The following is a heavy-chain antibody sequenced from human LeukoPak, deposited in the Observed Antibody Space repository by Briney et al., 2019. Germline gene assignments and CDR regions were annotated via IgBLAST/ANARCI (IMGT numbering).Heavy chain of an antibody. CDR3: ARTNQISETAFDI. CDR2: ILSSGST. V-gene: IGHV4-59*01. D-gene: IGHD1-14*01. CDR1: SGSINNYY. Sequence: SETLSLTCTVSSGSINNYYWSWIRQPPGKGLEWTGYILSSGSTNYNPSVRSRVTISVDTSKNQFSLKLSSVTAADTAVYYCARTNQISETAFDIWGQGTMVIVSS. J-gene: IGHJ3*02.